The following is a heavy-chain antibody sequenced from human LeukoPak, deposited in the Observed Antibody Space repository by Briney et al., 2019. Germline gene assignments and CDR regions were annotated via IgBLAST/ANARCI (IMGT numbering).Heavy chain of an antibody. Sequence: PGGSLRLSCAVSGFTFSSYAMSWVRQAPGRGLEWVSAISGGSDSTYYADSAKGRFTISRDNSKNTLYLQMNNLRAEDTAVYYCAPDPNEWLRNYWGQGTLVTVSS. V-gene: IGHV3-23*01. D-gene: IGHD5-12*01. CDR3: APDPNEWLRNY. CDR1: GFTFSSYA. CDR2: ISGGSDST. J-gene: IGHJ4*02.